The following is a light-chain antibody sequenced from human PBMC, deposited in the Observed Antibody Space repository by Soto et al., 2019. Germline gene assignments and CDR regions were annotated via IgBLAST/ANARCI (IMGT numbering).Light chain of an antibody. J-gene: IGKJ5*01. CDR3: QQRNIWPPVT. CDR2: KAS. V-gene: IGKV1-5*03. Sequence: DIQMTQSPSTLSVSVADRVTITCRASQTISSWLAWYQQKPVKAPKLLIYKASTLKSGVPSRFSGSGSGTDFTLTISSLEPEDSAIYYCQQRNIWPPVTFGQGTRLEIK. CDR1: QTISSW.